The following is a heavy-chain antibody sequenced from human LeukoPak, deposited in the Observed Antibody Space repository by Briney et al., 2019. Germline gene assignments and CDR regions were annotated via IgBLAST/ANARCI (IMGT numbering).Heavy chain of an antibody. V-gene: IGHV4-4*07. J-gene: IGHJ4*02. CDR3: ARDQGYYGSGSSGAEY. D-gene: IGHD3-10*01. CDR1: GGSISSYY. Sequence: SETLSLTCTVSGGSISSYYWSWIRQPAGKGLEWIGRIYTSGSTNYNPSLKSRVTISVDTSKNQFSLKLSSVTAADTAVYYCARDQGYYGSGSSGAEYWGQGTLVTVSS. CDR2: IYTSGST.